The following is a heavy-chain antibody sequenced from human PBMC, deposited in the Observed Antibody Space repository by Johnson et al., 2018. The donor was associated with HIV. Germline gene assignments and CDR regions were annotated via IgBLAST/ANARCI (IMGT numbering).Heavy chain of an antibody. CDR1: GFTFSSYA. CDR3: ARGGANYYDSSGYYGAFDI. D-gene: IGHD3-22*01. CDR2: IAYDGSNK. J-gene: IGHJ3*02. V-gene: IGHV3-30*14. Sequence: QVQLVESGGGVVQPGRSLRLSCAASGFTFSSYAMHWVRQAPGKGLEWVAVIAYDGSNKYYADSVKGRVTISRDNSKTTLYLQMNSLRAEDTAVYYCARGGANYYDSSGYYGAFDIWGQGTMVTVSS.